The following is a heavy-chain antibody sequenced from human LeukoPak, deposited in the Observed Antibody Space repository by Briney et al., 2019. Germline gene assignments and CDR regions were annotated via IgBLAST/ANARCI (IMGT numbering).Heavy chain of an antibody. CDR3: AREWLRSLGY. J-gene: IGHJ4*02. Sequence: GGSLRLSCVASGFTFRSYDMHWVRQAPGKGLEWVAVVLYHGSSEYYADSVKGRFTISRDDAKNTLYLQINSLRAEDTAVYYCAREWLRSLGYWGQGTPVTVSS. D-gene: IGHD5-12*01. CDR2: VLYHGSSE. CDR1: GFTFRSYD. V-gene: IGHV3-33*01.